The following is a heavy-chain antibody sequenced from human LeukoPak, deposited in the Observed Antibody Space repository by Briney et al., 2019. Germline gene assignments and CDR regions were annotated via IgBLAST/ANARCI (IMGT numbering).Heavy chain of an antibody. CDR2: ISYDGSNK. CDR1: GFPFSLYG. CDR3: AKDPQAAAVAGPDY. D-gene: IGHD6-19*01. V-gene: IGHV3-30*18. Sequence: GGSLRLSCAASGFPFSLYGMHWVRQAPGKGLEWVAVISYDGSNKYYADSVKGRFTISRDNSKNTLYLQMNSLRAEDTAVYYCAKDPQAAAVAGPDYWGQGTLVTVSS. J-gene: IGHJ4*02.